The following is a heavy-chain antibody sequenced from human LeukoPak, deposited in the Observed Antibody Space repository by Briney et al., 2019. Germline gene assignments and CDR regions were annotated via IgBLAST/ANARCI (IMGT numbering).Heavy chain of an antibody. CDR3: ARVDSSNWYEYRGYFDY. V-gene: IGHV4-34*01. J-gene: IGHJ4*02. D-gene: IGHD6-13*01. CDR2: INHSGST. Sequence: SETLSLTCDVYGGSFSGYYWSWIRQPPGKGLEWIGEINHSGSTNYNPSLKSRVTISVDTSKNQFSLKLSSVTAADTAVYYCARVDSSNWYEYRGYFDYWGQGTLVTVSS. CDR1: GGSFSGYY.